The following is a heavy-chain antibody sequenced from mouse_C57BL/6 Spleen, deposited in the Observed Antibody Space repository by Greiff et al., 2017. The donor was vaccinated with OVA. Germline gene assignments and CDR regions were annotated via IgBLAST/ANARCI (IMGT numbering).Heavy chain of an antibody. Sequence: QVHVKQSGAELVKPGASVKISCKASGYAFSSYWMNWVKQRPGKGLEWIGQIYPGDGDTNYNGKFKGKATLTADKSSSTAYMQLSSLTSEDSAVYFCARKNYSNQGAMDYWGQGTSVTVSS. D-gene: IGHD2-5*01. J-gene: IGHJ4*01. CDR3: ARKNYSNQGAMDY. CDR2: IYPGDGDT. V-gene: IGHV1-80*01. CDR1: GYAFSSYW.